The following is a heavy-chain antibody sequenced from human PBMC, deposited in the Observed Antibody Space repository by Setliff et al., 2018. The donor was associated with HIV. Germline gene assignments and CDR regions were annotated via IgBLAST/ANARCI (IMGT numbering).Heavy chain of an antibody. CDR2: IIPIFGTA. Sequence: ASVKVSCKTSRGTFSSFALSWVRQAPGQGLEWMGGIIPIFGTANYAQKFQGRVTITADESTSTAYMERSSLRSEDTAVYYCARDSRSSIAPYNFDYWGQGTVVTVSS. D-gene: IGHD6-6*01. J-gene: IGHJ4*02. CDR3: ARDSRSSIAPYNFDY. CDR1: RGTFSSFA. V-gene: IGHV1-69*13.